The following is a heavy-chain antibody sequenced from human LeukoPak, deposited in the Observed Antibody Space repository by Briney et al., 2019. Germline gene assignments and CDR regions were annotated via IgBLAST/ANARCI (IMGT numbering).Heavy chain of an antibody. J-gene: IGHJ4*02. Sequence: PGGSLRLSCAASGFTFDDYAMHWVRQAPGKGLEWVSGISWNSGSIGYADSVKGRFTISRDDAKNSLYLQMNSLRAEDTALYYCAKDHFGGVDYWGQGTLVTVSS. CDR3: AKDHFGGVDY. CDR1: GFTFDDYA. D-gene: IGHD3-16*01. V-gene: IGHV3-9*01. CDR2: ISWNSGSI.